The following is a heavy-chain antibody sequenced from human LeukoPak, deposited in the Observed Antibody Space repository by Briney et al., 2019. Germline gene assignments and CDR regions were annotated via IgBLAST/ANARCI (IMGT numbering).Heavy chain of an antibody. J-gene: IGHJ4*02. CDR2: IYTSGRT. CDR1: GGSISSYY. CDR3: ASGAGYSSGWYDY. D-gene: IGHD6-19*01. Sequence: SETLSLTCTVSGGSISSYYWSWIRQPAGKGLEWVGRIYTSGRTTYNPSLKSRVNMSVDTSKNQCSLKLRSVTAADTAVYYCASGAGYSSGWYDYWGQGTLVTVSS. V-gene: IGHV4-4*07.